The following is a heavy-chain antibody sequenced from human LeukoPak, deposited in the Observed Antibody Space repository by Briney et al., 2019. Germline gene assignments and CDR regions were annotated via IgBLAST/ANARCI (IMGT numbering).Heavy chain of an antibody. CDR2: ISWNRGSI. D-gene: IGHD1-26*01. CDR3: AKGVGATQGLVDY. J-gene: IGHJ4*02. CDR1: GFTFDDYA. V-gene: IGHV3-9*01. Sequence: GRSLRLSCAASGFTFDDYAMHWVRQAPGKGLEWVSGISWNRGSIDYADSVKGRFTIARDNAKNSLYLQMNSLRAEDTALYYCAKGVGATQGLVDYWGQGTLVTVSS.